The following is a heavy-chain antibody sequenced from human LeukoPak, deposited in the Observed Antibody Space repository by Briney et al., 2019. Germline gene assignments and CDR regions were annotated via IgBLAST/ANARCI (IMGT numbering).Heavy chain of an antibody. D-gene: IGHD3-9*01. Sequence: ASVKVSCKASGYTFTSYYMHWVRQAPGQGLEWMGIINPSGGSTSYAQKFQGRVTMTRDTSTSTVYMELSSLRSEDTAVYYCARDLTDYDILTGYYDYWGQGTLVTVSS. V-gene: IGHV1-46*01. CDR1: GYTFTSYY. CDR3: ARDLTDYDILTGYYDY. J-gene: IGHJ4*02. CDR2: INPSGGST.